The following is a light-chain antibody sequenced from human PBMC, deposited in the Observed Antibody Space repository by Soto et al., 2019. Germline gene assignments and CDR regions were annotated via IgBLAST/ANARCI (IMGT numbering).Light chain of an antibody. V-gene: IGLV2-8*01. Sequence: QSVLTQPPSVSAAPGQKVTISCSGSSSNIGNNYVSWYQQHPGKAPKLMIYEVSKRPSGVPDRFSGSKSGNTASLTVSGLQAEDEADYYCSSYAASNNLGVFGGGTKLTVL. CDR2: EVS. CDR1: SSNIGNNY. CDR3: SSYAASNNLGV. J-gene: IGLJ2*01.